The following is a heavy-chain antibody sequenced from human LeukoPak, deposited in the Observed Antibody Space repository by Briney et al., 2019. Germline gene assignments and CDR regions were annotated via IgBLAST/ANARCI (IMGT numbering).Heavy chain of an antibody. J-gene: IGHJ3*02. D-gene: IGHD1-26*01. CDR3: AGPGGGDAFDI. V-gene: IGHV4-39*01. CDR1: GGSISSSSYY. CDR2: IYYSGST. Sequence: SETLSLICTVSGGSISSSSYYWGWIRQPPGKGLEWIGSIYYSGSTYYNPSLKSRVTISVDTSKNQFSLKLSSVTAADTAVYYCAGPGGGDAFDIWGQGTMVTVSS.